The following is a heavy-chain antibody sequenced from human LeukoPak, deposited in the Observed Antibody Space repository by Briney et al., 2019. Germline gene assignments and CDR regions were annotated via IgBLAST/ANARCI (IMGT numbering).Heavy chain of an antibody. Sequence: PGRSLRLSCAASGFTFKTYAMNWVRQAPGKGLEWVSGITSSGITYYADSVKGRFTISRDNSKNTLYLQMNSLRAEDTAVYYCATPPTVTRNYWGQGILVTVSS. J-gene: IGHJ4*02. CDR1: GFTFKTYA. CDR3: ATPPTVTRNY. V-gene: IGHV3-23*01. CDR2: ITSSGIT. D-gene: IGHD4-17*01.